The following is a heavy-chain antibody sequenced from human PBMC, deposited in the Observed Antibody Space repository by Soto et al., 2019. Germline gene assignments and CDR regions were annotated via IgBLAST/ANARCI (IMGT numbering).Heavy chain of an antibody. J-gene: IGHJ6*02. Sequence: ASVKVSCKASGYTFTSYYMHWVRQAPVQGLEWMGIINPSGGSTSYAQKFQGRVTMTRDTSTSTVYMELSSLRSEDTAVYYCATDLYLAGAAAGTLHYYYGMDVWG. V-gene: IGHV1-46*01. CDR1: GYTFTSYY. CDR3: ATDLYLAGAAAGTLHYYYGMDV. CDR2: INPSGGST. D-gene: IGHD6-13*01.